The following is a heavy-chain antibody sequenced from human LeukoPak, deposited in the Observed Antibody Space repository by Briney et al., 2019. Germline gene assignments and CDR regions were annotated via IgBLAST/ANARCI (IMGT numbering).Heavy chain of an antibody. CDR2: ISGSGGST. CDR3: AKTGTPWYYFDY. D-gene: IGHD6-13*01. CDR1: GFTFSNYG. Sequence: GGSLRLSCAASGFTFSNYGMTWVRQAPGKGLEWVSAISGSGGSTYYADSVKGRFTISRDNSKNTLYLQMNSLRAEDTAVYYCAKTGTPWYYFDYWGQGTLVTVSS. V-gene: IGHV3-23*01. J-gene: IGHJ4*02.